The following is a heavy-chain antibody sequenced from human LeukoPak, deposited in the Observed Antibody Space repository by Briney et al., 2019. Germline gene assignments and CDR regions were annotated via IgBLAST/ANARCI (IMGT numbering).Heavy chain of an antibody. CDR3: VREAKMTDIL. V-gene: IGHV3-11*01. CDR2: ISRSSGTI. D-gene: IGHD2-21*01. CDR1: GFTFSDYY. Sequence: GGSLRLSCAASGFTFSDYYMTWIRQAPGKGLEWVSHISRSSGTIYYADSVQGRFTVSRDNGKKSLYLQMSYLRAEDTAVYYCVREAKMTDILWGQGTLVTVSS. J-gene: IGHJ4*02.